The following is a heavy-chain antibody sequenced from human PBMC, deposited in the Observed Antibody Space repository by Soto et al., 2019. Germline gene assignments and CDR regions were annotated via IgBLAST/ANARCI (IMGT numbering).Heavy chain of an antibody. CDR3: AKDIEGHSSIWPRGWFYYYGMDV. V-gene: IGHV3-43*01. CDR1: GFTFDDYT. CDR2: ISWDGGST. Sequence: SLRLSCAASGFTFDDYTMHWVRQAPGKGLEWVSLISWDGGSTYYADSVKGRFTISRDNSKNSLYLQMNSLRTEDTALYYCAKDIEGHSSIWPRGWFYYYGMDVRGQGTKVTGSS. J-gene: IGHJ6*02. D-gene: IGHD6-13*01.